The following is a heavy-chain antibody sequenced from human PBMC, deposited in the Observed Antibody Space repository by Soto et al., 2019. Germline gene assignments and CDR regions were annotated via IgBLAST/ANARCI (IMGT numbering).Heavy chain of an antibody. J-gene: IGHJ4*02. D-gene: IGHD3-10*01. CDR1: GFIFNMYW. CDR3: TRGPRPISTGTGAY. V-gene: IGHV3-74*01. CDR2: IYNDGTYS. Sequence: PGGSLRLSCAASGFIFNMYWMHWVRQSPGKGLVWTSRIYNDGTYSDYADSVRGRFTISRDNVNDTLYLQMNNLRAEDSGLYYCTRGPRPISTGTGAYWGQGTQVTVSS.